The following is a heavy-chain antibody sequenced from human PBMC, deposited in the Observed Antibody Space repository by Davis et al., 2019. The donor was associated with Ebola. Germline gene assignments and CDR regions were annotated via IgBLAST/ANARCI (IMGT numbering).Heavy chain of an antibody. Sequence: GESLKISCAASGFTFSSYWMSWVRPAPGKGLEWVANIKQDGSEKYYVDSVKGRFTISRDNAKNSLYLQMNSLRAEDTAVYYCARGGSSGWYYWGQGTLVTVSS. D-gene: IGHD6-19*01. V-gene: IGHV3-7*01. CDR1: GFTFSSYW. J-gene: IGHJ4*02. CDR2: IKQDGSEK. CDR3: ARGGSSGWYY.